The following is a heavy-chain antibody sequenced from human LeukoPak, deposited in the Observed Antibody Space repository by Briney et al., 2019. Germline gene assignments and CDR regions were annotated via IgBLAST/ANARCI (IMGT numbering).Heavy chain of an antibody. V-gene: IGHV4-59*01. Sequence: PSETLSLTCTVSGGSISSYYWSWIRQPPGKGLEWIGYIYYTGSTTYNPSLKSRVTISVDTSKNQFSLRLSPVTAADTAVYYCARGGPRRDGYHADYWGQGTLVTVSS. J-gene: IGHJ4*02. CDR1: GGSISSYY. CDR3: ARGGPRRDGYHADY. CDR2: IYYTGST. D-gene: IGHD5-24*01.